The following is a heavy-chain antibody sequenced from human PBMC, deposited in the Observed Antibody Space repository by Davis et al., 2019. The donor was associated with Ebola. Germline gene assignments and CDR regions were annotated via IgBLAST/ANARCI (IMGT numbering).Heavy chain of an antibody. J-gene: IGHJ4*02. D-gene: IGHD6-19*01. CDR1: GGSFSGYY. V-gene: IGHV4-59*01. Sequence: SETLSLTCAVYGGSFSGYYWSWIRQPPGKGLEWLAYIDYSGSTNYNPSLKSRVTISVDTSKNQFSLKLSSVTAADTAVYFCAGAGYSSGWNFASWGQGTLVTVSS. CDR2: IDYSGST. CDR3: AGAGYSSGWNFAS.